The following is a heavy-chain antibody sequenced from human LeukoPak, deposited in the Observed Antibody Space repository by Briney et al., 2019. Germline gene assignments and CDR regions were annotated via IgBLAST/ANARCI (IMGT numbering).Heavy chain of an antibody. J-gene: IGHJ4*02. CDR2: IYYSGTT. CDR3: VRRVLSFSRPSNFDY. CDR1: GGSVSSSTYD. Sequence: TSETLSLTCSVSGGSVSSSTYDWGWIPQPPGKGLEWIGNIYYSGTTYYNPSLKSRVTISIDTSKKQFSLKLTSVTAADTAVYYCVRRVLSFSRPSNFDYWGQGILVTLSS. V-gene: IGHV4-39*01. D-gene: IGHD2-2*01.